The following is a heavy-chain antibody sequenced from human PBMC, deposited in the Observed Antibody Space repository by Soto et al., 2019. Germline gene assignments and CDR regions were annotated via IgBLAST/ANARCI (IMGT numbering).Heavy chain of an antibody. D-gene: IGHD1-1*01. Sequence: QITLKESGPTLVKPTQTLTLTCTFSGFSLSTSAVGVAWIRQPPGKALEWLALIYWDDDNRYSPSLKSRLTITKDTSKNQVILTLTNTDPVDTATYYCVHTSGWQHTTWGQGTLVTVSS. J-gene: IGHJ5*02. CDR1: GFSLSTSAVG. CDR2: IYWDDDN. V-gene: IGHV2-5*02. CDR3: VHTSGWQHTT.